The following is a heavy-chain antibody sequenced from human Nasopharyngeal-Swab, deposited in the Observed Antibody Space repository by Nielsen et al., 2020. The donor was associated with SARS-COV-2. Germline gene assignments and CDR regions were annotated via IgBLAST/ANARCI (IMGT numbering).Heavy chain of an antibody. J-gene: IGHJ6*02. Sequence: SETLSLTCTVSGGSISSYYWSWIRQPPGKGLEWIGCVDSSGSTNYKPSLKSRVTISVDTSKSQFSLNLSSVTAADTAVYYCGRGACSITTCYENVDVWGQGTTVTVSS. CDR2: VDSSGST. V-gene: IGHV4-59*13. CDR3: GRGACSITTCYENVDV. D-gene: IGHD2-2*01. CDR1: GGSISSYY.